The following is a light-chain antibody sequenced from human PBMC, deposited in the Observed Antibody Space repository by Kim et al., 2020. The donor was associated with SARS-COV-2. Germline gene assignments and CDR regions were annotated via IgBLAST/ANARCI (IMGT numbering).Light chain of an antibody. J-gene: IGKJ1*01. Sequence: ACVGDRVTITCRASQSISVWLAWYHQRPGKAPKLLISGASSLQIGVPSRISGSGSGTVFTLTISSLQPEDVGTYYCQHANGFPWTFGQGTKVDIK. CDR1: QSISVW. CDR3: QHANGFPWT. V-gene: IGKV1-12*01. CDR2: GAS.